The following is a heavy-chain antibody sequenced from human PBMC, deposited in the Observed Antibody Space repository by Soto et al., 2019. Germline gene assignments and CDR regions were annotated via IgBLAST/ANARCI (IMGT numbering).Heavy chain of an antibody. D-gene: IGHD1-26*01. CDR2: INAGNGNT. CDR1: GYTFTNYA. J-gene: IGHJ2*01. CDR3: ARGGSLYWYFDL. Sequence: ASVKVSCMASGYTFTNYAMHWVRQAPGQRLEWMGWINAGNGNTKYSQKFQGRVTITRDTSASTAYMELSSLRSEDTAVYYCARGGSLYWYFDLWGRGTLVTVSS. V-gene: IGHV1-3*01.